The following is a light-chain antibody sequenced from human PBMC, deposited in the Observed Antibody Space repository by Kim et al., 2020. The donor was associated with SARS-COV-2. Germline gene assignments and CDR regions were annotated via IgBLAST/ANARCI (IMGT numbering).Light chain of an antibody. V-gene: IGLV1-44*01. J-gene: IGLJ2*01. CDR2: SNN. Sequence: GQRVNISCSGSSSNIGSNTVNWYQQLPGTAPKLLIYSNNQRPSGVPDRFSGSKSGTSASLAISGLQSEDEADYYCAAWDDSLNDVVFGGGTQLSVL. CDR1: SSNIGSNT. CDR3: AAWDDSLNDVV.